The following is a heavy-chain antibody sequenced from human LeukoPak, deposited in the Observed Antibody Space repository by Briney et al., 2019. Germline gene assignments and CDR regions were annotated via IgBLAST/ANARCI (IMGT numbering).Heavy chain of an antibody. V-gene: IGHV4-4*02. D-gene: IGHD6-13*01. Sequence: SETLSLTCAVSGDSICSSNWWIWVRQPPGKGLEWIGEIYHSGSTNYNPSLKSRVTISIDKSKNQFSLKLNSVTAADTAVYYCARGSSSWYGSLDYWGQGTLVTVSS. J-gene: IGHJ4*02. CDR2: IYHSGST. CDR3: ARGSSSWYGSLDY. CDR1: GDSICSSNW.